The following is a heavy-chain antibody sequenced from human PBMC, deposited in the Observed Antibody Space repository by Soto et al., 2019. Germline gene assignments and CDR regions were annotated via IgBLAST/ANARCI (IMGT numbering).Heavy chain of an antibody. Sequence: EVQLLESGGGLVQPGGSLRLSCVASGFTFSGNVMSWVRQAPGKGLEWISIISGSGGSTYYADSVKGRFTISRDNSNNTLYLQMHSLTAADTAVYYCAKNGCGGDCYSSVAGNWFDPRGQGTLVTVSS. CDR2: ISGSGGST. D-gene: IGHD2-21*02. CDR1: GFTFSGNV. CDR3: AKNGCGGDCYSSVAGNWFDP. J-gene: IGHJ5*02. V-gene: IGHV3-23*01.